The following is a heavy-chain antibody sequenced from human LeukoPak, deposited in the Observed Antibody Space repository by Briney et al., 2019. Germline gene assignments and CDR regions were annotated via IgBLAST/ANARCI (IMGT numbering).Heavy chain of an antibody. CDR2: INHSGST. CDR1: GGSISSGDYY. V-gene: IGHV4-39*01. J-gene: IGHJ4*02. Sequence: PSETLSLTCTVSGGSISSGDYYWSWIRQPPGKGLEWIGEINHSGSTNYNPSLKSRVTISVVTSKNQFSLKLSSVTAADTAVYYCARLSNRRGYLDYWGQGTLVTVSS. D-gene: IGHD3-16*02. CDR3: ARLSNRRGYLDY.